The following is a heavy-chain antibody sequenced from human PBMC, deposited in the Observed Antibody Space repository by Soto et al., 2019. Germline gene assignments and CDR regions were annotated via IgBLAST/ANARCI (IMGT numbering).Heavy chain of an antibody. CDR3: ARHGSIAVAGTDFDY. J-gene: IGHJ4*02. CDR1: GGSISSSSYY. V-gene: IGHV4-39*01. D-gene: IGHD6-19*01. CDR2: IYYSGST. Sequence: QLQLQESGPGLVKPSETLSLTCTVSGGSISSSSYYWGWIRQPPGKGLEWIGSIYYSGSTYYNPSLKSRVTISVDTSKNQFSLKLSSVTAADTAVYYCARHGSIAVAGTDFDYWGQGTLVTVSS.